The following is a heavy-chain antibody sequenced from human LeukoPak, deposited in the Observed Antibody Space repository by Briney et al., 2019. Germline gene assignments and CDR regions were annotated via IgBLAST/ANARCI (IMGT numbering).Heavy chain of an antibody. Sequence: GRSLRLSCAASGFTFSSYGMHWVRQAPGKGLEWVAVIWYDGGNKHYADSVKGRFTISRDNSKNTLYLQMNSLRAEDTAVYYCARANDYWGQGTLVTVSS. D-gene: IGHD4/OR15-4a*01. CDR3: ARANDY. CDR1: GFTFSSYG. J-gene: IGHJ4*02. CDR2: IWYDGGNK. V-gene: IGHV3-33*01.